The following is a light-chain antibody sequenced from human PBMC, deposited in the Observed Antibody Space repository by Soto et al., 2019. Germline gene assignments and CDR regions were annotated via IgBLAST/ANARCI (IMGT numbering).Light chain of an antibody. J-gene: IGKJ5*01. Sequence: DIQLTHSPSFLSASVGDSLTISCRASQAMNTYIAWYQQRPGAAPKLLVYGASTLQTGVPSRFSGSESGAVFTLTISSLQPEDFATYYCQQLHSYPITFGQGTRLEI. CDR3: QQLHSYPIT. CDR2: GAS. CDR1: QAMNTY. V-gene: IGKV1-9*01.